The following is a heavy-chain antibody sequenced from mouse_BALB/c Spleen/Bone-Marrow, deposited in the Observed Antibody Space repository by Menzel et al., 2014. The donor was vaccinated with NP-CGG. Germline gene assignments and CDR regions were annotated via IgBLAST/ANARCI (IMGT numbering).Heavy chain of an antibody. Sequence: VQLQQSGAELVRPGTSVKGSCKASGYAFTDYLMEWLKQRPGQGLEWIGVINPGSGCTNQNEKFKDKATLTADTSSNTAYMQLSSLTSDDSAVYFCARYDGYLDYWGQGTTLTVSS. D-gene: IGHD2-3*01. CDR1: GYAFTDYL. CDR3: ARYDGYLDY. CDR2: INPGSGCT. J-gene: IGHJ2*01. V-gene: IGHV1-54*01.